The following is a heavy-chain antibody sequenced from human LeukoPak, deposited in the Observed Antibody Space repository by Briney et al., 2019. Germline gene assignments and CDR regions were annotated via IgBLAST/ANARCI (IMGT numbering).Heavy chain of an antibody. CDR1: GGSISSGSYY. CDR3: ARRDYTYGWFDP. J-gene: IGHJ5*02. D-gene: IGHD2-2*02. V-gene: IGHV4-61*02. Sequence: ASQTLSLTCTVSGGSISSGSYYWSWIRQPAGKGLEWIGRIYTSGSTNYNPSLRSRATISIDTSRNQFSLKVNSVTAADTSVYYCARRDYTYGWFDPWGQGSLVTVSS. CDR2: IYTSGST.